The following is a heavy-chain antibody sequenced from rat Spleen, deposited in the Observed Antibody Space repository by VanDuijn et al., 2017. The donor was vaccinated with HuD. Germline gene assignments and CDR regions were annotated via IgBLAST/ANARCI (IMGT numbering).Heavy chain of an antibody. D-gene: IGHD1-2*01. J-gene: IGHJ4*01. CDR2: MRYNGDT. V-gene: IGHV2-63*01. CDR3: TGYSSYVMDA. CDR1: GFSLTSYN. Sequence: QVQLKESGPGLVQPSQTLSLTCTVSGFSLTSYNVHWVRQPPGKGLEWMGRMRYNGDTSYNSALKSRLSISRDTSKNQVFLKMNSLQTDDTGTYYCTGYSSYVMDAWGQGASVTVSS.